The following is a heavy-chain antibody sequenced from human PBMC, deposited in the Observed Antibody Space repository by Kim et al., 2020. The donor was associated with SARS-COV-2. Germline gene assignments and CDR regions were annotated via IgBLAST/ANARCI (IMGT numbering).Heavy chain of an antibody. J-gene: IGHJ4*02. D-gene: IGHD6-13*01. CDR2: ISAYNGNT. V-gene: IGHV1-18*04. Sequence: ASVKVSCKASGYTFTSYGISWVRQAPGQGLEWMGWISAYNGNTNYAQKLQGRVTMTTDTSTSTAYMELRSLRSGDTAVYYCARVAAAGTSFDYWGQGTLVTVSS. CDR3: ARVAAAGTSFDY. CDR1: GYTFTSYG.